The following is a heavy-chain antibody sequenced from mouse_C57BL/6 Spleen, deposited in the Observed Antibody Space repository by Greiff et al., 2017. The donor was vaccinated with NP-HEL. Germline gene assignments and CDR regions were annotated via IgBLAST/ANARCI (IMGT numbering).Heavy chain of an antibody. CDR3: ARGSFYYGSSFFYFDD. Sequence: VQLQQPGAELVKPGASVKLSCKASGYTFTSYWMHWVKQRPGQGLEWIGMIHPNSGSTNYNEKFKSKATLTVDKSSSTAYMQLSSLTSEDSAVYYGARGSFYYGSSFFYFDDWGKGTTLTVAS. J-gene: IGHJ2*01. D-gene: IGHD1-1*01. V-gene: IGHV1-64*01. CDR1: GYTFTSYW. CDR2: IHPNSGST.